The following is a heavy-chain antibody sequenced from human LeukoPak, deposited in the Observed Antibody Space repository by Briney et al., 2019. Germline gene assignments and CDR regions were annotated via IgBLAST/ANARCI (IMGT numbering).Heavy chain of an antibody. D-gene: IGHD3-10*01. CDR2: INRSGST. V-gene: IGHV4-34*01. CDR1: GGSFSGYY. Sequence: SETLSPTCAVYGGSFSGYYWSWIRQPPGKGLEWIGEINRSGSTNYNPSLKSRVTISVDTSKNQFSLKLSSVTAADTAVYYCARTLLWFGEPRFDPWGQGTLVTVSS. CDR3: ARTLLWFGEPRFDP. J-gene: IGHJ5*02.